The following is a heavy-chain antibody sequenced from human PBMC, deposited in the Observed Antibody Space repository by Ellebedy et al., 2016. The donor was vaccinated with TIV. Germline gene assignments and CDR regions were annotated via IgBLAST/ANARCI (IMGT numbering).Heavy chain of an antibody. V-gene: IGHV3-21*01. CDR3: ARRSATDPYYFGSGSYYPDY. CDR1: GFTFSSYS. J-gene: IGHJ4*02. D-gene: IGHD3-10*01. CDR2: ISGSSSHI. Sequence: GESLKISCEASGFTFSSYSMNWVRQAPGKGLEWVSFISGSSSHIYYADSVRGRFTVSRDNGKNSLYLEMNSLTAEDSAVYFCARRSATDPYYFGSGSYYPDYWGQGTLVTVSS.